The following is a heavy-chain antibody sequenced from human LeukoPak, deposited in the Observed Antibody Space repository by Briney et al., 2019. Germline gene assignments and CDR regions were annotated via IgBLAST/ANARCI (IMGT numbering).Heavy chain of an antibody. CDR2: IYYTGST. CDR1: GDSISSGGFY. J-gene: IGHJ5*02. Sequence: PSETLSLTCIVSGDSISSGGFYWGWIRQHPGKGLEWIGHIYYTGSTYYNPSLERRLTMSVDTSKNQFSLRLRSVTAADTAVYYCARGSSSYYNWFDPWGQGTLVAVSS. CDR3: ARGSSSYYNWFDP. D-gene: IGHD6-13*01. V-gene: IGHV4-31*03.